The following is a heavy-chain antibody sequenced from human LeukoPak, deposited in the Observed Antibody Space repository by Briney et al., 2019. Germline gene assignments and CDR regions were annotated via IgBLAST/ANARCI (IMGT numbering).Heavy chain of an antibody. CDR2: IYYSGST. V-gene: IGHV4-39*01. CDR3: ARRVRSSSDFDY. J-gene: IGHJ4*02. Sequence: SETLSLTCTVSGGSISSSSYYWGWIRQPPGKGLEWIGSIYYSGSTYYNPSLKSRVTISVDTSKNQFSLKLSSVTAADTAVHYCARRVRSSSDFDYWGQGTLVTVSS. CDR1: GGSISSSSYY. D-gene: IGHD6-6*01.